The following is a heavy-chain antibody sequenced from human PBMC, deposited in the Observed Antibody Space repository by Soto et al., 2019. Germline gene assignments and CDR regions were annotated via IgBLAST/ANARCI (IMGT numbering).Heavy chain of an antibody. Sequence: SVTMSLTCTVAGGSISSYYWSWIRQPPGKGLEWIGEINHSGSTNYNPSPKSRVTISVDTSKNQFSLKLSSVTAADTAVYYCARGTHYYGSGSYYNSERSYYYYGMDVWGQGTTVTVSS. CDR2: INHSGST. CDR1: GGSISSYY. J-gene: IGHJ6*02. D-gene: IGHD3-10*01. V-gene: IGHV4-34*01. CDR3: ARGTHYYGSGSYYNSERSYYYYGMDV.